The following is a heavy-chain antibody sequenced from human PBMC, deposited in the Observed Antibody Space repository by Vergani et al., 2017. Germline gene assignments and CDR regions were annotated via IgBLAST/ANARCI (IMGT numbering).Heavy chain of an antibody. Sequence: QVQLQESGPGLVKPSQTLSLTCTVSGGSISSGGYYWSWLRQHPGKGLEWIGYIYYSGSTYYNPSLKSRVTISVDTSKNQFSLKLSSVTAADTAVYYCARNVGSSWYLVYWGQGTLVTVSS. J-gene: IGHJ4*02. D-gene: IGHD6-13*01. CDR2: IYYSGST. CDR3: ARNVGSSWYLVY. V-gene: IGHV4-31*03. CDR1: GGSISSGGYY.